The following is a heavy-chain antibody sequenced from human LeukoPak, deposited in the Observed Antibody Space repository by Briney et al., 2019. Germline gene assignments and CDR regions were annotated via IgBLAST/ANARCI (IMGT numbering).Heavy chain of an antibody. D-gene: IGHD3-9*01. Sequence: GGSLRLSCAASGFTFSSYAMHWVRQAPGKGLEWVAVISYDGSNKYYADSVKGRFTISRDNAKNSLYLQMNSLRAEDTAVYYCARDGHYDILTGYFQDWGQGTLVTVSS. J-gene: IGHJ1*01. CDR1: GFTFSSYA. CDR2: ISYDGSNK. V-gene: IGHV3-30-3*01. CDR3: ARDGHYDILTGYFQD.